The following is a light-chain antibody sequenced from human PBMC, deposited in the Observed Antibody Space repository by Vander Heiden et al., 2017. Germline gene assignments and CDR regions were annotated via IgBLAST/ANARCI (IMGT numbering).Light chain of an antibody. V-gene: IGKV4-1*01. J-gene: IGKJ2*01. CDR3: QQYYSTHV. CDR1: QSVLYSANNKNY. CDR2: WAS. Sequence: DIVLTQSPDSLAVSLGERATINCKSSQSVLYSANNKNYLAWYQQKPGQPPKLLISWASTRECGVPDRFSGSGSGKDFTLTISSLQAEDVAVYYCQQYYSTHVFGQGTKMEIK.